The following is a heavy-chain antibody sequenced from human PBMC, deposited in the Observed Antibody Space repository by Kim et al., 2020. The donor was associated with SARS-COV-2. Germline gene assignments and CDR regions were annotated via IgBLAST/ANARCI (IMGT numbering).Heavy chain of an antibody. CDR2: IYPGDSDT. V-gene: IGHV5-51*01. J-gene: IGHJ6*02. D-gene: IGHD6-25*01. CDR1: GYSFTSYW. Sequence: GESLKISCKGSGYSFTSYWIGWVRQMPGKGLEWMGIIYPGDSDTRYSPSFQGQVTISADKSISTAYLQWSSLKASDTAMYYCASLGGPARDYYYGMDVWGQGTTVTVSS. CDR3: ASLGGPARDYYYGMDV.